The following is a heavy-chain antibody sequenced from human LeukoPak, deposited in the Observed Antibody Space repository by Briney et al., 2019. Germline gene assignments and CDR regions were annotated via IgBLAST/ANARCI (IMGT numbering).Heavy chain of an antibody. Sequence: GGSLRLSCAASEFTFSSYSMSWVRQAPGKGLEWVANIKQDGSEKYYVGSVKGRFTISRDNAKNSLYLQMNSLRAEDTAVYYCARDLFWSGYLDAFDIWGQGTMVTVSS. V-gene: IGHV3-7*01. J-gene: IGHJ3*02. CDR3: ARDLFWSGYLDAFDI. D-gene: IGHD3-3*01. CDR1: EFTFSSYS. CDR2: IKQDGSEK.